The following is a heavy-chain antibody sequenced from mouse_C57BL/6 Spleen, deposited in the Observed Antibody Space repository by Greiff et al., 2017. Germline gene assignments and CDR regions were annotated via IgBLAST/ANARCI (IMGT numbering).Heavy chain of an antibody. CDR3: ARTITTVVAFDY. D-gene: IGHD1-1*01. J-gene: IGHJ2*01. V-gene: IGHV1-54*01. Sequence: VQLQQSGAELVRPGTSVKVSCKASGYAFTNYLIEWVKQRPGQGLEWIGVINPGSGGTNYNEKFKGKATLTADKSSSTAYMQLSSLTSEDSAVYFCARTITTVVAFDYWGQGTTLTVDS. CDR1: GYAFTNYL. CDR2: INPGSGGT.